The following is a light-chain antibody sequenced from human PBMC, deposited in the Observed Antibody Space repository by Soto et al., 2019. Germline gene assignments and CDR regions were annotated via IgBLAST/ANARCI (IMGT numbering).Light chain of an antibody. J-gene: IGKJ1*01. V-gene: IGKV3-15*01. CDR1: QSVSTN. CDR2: GAS. Sequence: ETVMTQSAATLYVSLGERATLSCRASQSVSTNLAWYQQKPGQAPRLLIYGASTRVTGIPARFSGSGSGTEFTLTISSLQSEDFAVYYCQQYYKWPRTFGQGTKVEIK. CDR3: QQYYKWPRT.